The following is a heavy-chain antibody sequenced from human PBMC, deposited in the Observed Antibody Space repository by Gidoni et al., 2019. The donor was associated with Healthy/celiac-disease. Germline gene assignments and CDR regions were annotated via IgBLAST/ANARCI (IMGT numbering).Heavy chain of an antibody. CDR1: GYNFTSYD. D-gene: IGHD3-9*01. J-gene: IGHJ4*02. V-gene: IGHV1-8*01. CDR2: MNPSRGNT. CDR3: ARGWVLYYDILTGYSSFDY. Sequence: QVQLVQSGAEVKKPGDSVNVSCKDSGYNFTSYDLNWLRQATGQGIEWMGWMNPSRGNTGYSQKFQGRGTMPRNTCTSTAYMELSSLRSEFTAVYYCARGWVLYYDILTGYSSFDYLGQGTLVTVSS.